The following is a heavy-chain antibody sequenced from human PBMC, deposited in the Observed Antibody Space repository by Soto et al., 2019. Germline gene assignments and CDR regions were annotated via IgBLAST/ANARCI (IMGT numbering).Heavy chain of an antibody. J-gene: IGHJ6*02. CDR2: ISTSSSYI. CDR1: GFTFRSYS. CDR3: ARRDYYYYGFDV. V-gene: IGHV3-21*01. Sequence: EVQLVESGGGLVKPGGSLRLSCVASGFTFRSYSMNWVRQAPGKGLEWVSSISTSSSYIYYAYSVKGRFTISRDNAKNSLSLQMNSLRAEDTAVYYCARRDYYYYGFDVWGQGTTVTVSS.